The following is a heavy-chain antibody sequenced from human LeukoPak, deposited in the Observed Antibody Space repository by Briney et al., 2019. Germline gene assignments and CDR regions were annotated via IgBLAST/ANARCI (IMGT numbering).Heavy chain of an antibody. CDR1: GFTVSNYW. CDR3: ARDLRYCTSTGCYDPNFDY. J-gene: IGHJ4*02. CDR2: INSDGSST. V-gene: IGHV3-74*01. Sequence: GGSLRLSCAASGFTVSNYWMHWVRQAPGKGLVSFSRINSDGSSTSYADSVKGRFTISRDNAKNTLYLQMSSLRAEDTAVYYCARDLRYCTSTGCYDPNFDYWGQGTLVTVSS. D-gene: IGHD2-2*01.